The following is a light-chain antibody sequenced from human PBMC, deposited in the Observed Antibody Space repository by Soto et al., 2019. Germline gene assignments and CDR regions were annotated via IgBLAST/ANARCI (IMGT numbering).Light chain of an antibody. CDR1: QSVSSR. Sequence: EIILTQSPVTLSVSPGERATLSCRASQSVSSRLAWYQQKAGQAPRLLIYGASSRATGIPDRFSGSGSGTDFTLTISRLEPEDFAVYYCQQYNNWWTFGQGTKVDIK. J-gene: IGKJ1*01. V-gene: IGKV3D-15*01. CDR3: QQYNNWWT. CDR2: GAS.